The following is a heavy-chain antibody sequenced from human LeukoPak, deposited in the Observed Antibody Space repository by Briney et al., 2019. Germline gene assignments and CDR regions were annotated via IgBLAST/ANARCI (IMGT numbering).Heavy chain of an antibody. Sequence: GGSLRLSCAASGFTFSSYWMSWVRQAPGKGLEWVAFIRYDGTNKYYAESVKGRFTISRDNSKNTLYVQMNSLRAEDTAVYYCARALGAFDIWGQGTMVTVSS. CDR1: GFTFSSYW. CDR3: ARALGAFDI. V-gene: IGHV3-30*02. J-gene: IGHJ3*02. CDR2: IRYDGTNK.